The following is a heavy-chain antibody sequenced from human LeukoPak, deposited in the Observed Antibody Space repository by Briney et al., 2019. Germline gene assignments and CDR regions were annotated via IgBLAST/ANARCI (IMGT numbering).Heavy chain of an antibody. J-gene: IGHJ4*02. Sequence: PGGSLRLSCAASGFTFDDYAMHWVRQAPGKGLEWVAGISWNSGSIDYADSVKGRFTISRDNAKNSLYLQMNSLRAEDTALYYCAKDIGSSDPSSYFDYWGQGTLVTASS. CDR2: ISWNSGSI. V-gene: IGHV3-9*01. CDR3: AKDIGSSDPSSYFDY. CDR1: GFTFDDYA.